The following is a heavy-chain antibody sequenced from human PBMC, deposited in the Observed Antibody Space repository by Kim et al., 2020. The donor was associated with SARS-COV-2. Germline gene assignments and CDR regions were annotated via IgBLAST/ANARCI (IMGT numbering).Heavy chain of an antibody. D-gene: IGHD2-2*01. CDR3: AKSDSSTSAAG. Sequence: STNYADSVQGRLTNSRDNATNTLYLQMNSLRAEDTAVYYCAKSDSSTSAAGWGQGTLVTVSS. V-gene: IGHV3-23*01. CDR2: ST. J-gene: IGHJ4*02.